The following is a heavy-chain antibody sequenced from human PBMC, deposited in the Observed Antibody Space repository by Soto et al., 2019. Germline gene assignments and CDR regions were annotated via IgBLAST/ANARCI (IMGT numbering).Heavy chain of an antibody. D-gene: IGHD4-17*01. J-gene: IGHJ4*02. CDR2: IGTRGNTK. CDR3: ARDGTEYYGEYYDY. V-gene: IGHV3-11*01. Sequence: PGGSLRLSCATSGFTFSDYYMSWIRQAPGKGLEWVSYIGTRGNTKYYADSVRGRFTISRDNAKNSLYLQVNSLRADDTAVYYCARDGTEYYGEYYDYWGQGIPVTVSS. CDR1: GFTFSDYY.